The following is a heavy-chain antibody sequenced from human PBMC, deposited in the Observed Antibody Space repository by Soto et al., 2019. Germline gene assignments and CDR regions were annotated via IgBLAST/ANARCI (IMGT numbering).Heavy chain of an antibody. CDR1: GDSVSSNSAA. D-gene: IGHD6-6*01. CDR2: TYYRSKWYN. CDR3: ARDQKQLGTYYYYYGMDA. Sequence: SQTLSLTCVISGDSVSSNSAAWNWIRQSPSRGLEWLGRTYYRSKWYNDYAVSVKSRITINPDTSKNQFSLQLNSVTPEDTAVYYCARDQKQLGTYYYYYGMDAWGQGTTVTVSS. J-gene: IGHJ6*02. V-gene: IGHV6-1*01.